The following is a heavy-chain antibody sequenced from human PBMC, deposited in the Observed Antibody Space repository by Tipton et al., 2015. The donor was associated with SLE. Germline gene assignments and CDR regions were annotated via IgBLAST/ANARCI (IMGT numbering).Heavy chain of an antibody. CDR3: AKAFTMIVVADAFDI. J-gene: IGHJ3*02. CDR1: GFTFDDYA. Sequence: SLRLSCAASGFTFDDYAMHWVRQAPGKGLEWVSGISWNSGSIGYADSVKGRFTISRDNAKNSLYLQMNSLRPEDTALYYCAKAFTMIVVADAFDIWGQGTMVTVSS. D-gene: IGHD3-22*01. V-gene: IGHV3-9*01. CDR2: ISWNSGSI.